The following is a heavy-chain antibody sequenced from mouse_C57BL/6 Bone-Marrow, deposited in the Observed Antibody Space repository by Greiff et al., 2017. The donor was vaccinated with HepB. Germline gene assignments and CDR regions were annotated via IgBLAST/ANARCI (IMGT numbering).Heavy chain of an antibody. J-gene: IGHJ2*01. CDR2: INPNNVGT. V-gene: IGHV1-18*01. D-gene: IGHD1-1*01. Sequence: SFHLPFTSSLYTFTYYNIDFFNHIHLNILDLILDINPNNVGTIYNQKFKGKATLTVDKSSSTAYMELRSLTSEDTAVYYCARAIYYGSSPYYFDYWGQGTTLTVSS. CDR3: ARAIYYGSSPYYFDY. CDR1: LYTFTYYN.